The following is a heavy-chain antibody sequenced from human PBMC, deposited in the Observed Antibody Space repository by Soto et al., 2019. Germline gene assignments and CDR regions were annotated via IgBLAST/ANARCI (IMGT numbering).Heavy chain of an antibody. CDR2: IYYSGST. D-gene: IGHD6-19*01. CDR1: GGSMSTYY. V-gene: IGHV4-59*01. CDR3: ARPYSSGWYGDFDV. J-gene: IGHJ3*01. Sequence: SETLSLTCSVFGGSMSTYYWSWIRQPPGKGLEWIGYIYYSGSTSINPSLKSRVTISVDTSKNEFSLRLKSVTAADTAVYYCARPYSSGWYGDFDVWGQGAVVTVSS.